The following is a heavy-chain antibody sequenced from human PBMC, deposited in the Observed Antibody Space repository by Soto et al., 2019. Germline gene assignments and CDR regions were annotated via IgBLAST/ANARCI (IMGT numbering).Heavy chain of an antibody. CDR3: AKDRYLDHDSRGYLFDN. D-gene: IGHD3-22*01. CDR1: GFTFNIYA. CDR2: ISRYGDIT. V-gene: IGHV3-23*01. Sequence: GGSLRLSCAASGFTFNIYAMTWVRQAPGKGLEWVSAISRYGDITYYADSVEGRFSISRDKSKNTLYLQMNSLRAEDTAVYYCAKDRYLDHDSRGYLFDNWGQGTLVTVSS. J-gene: IGHJ4*02.